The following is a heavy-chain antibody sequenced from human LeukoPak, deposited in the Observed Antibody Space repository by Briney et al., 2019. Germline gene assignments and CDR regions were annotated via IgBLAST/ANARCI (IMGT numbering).Heavy chain of an antibody. Sequence: GGSLTHPCAASGFTFDDYDMHWVRHATGNGLELVSCISWNSGSIGYADSVKGRFTISRDNAKNSLYLQMNSLRAEDTALYYCAKDINDSSGAPDYWGQGTLVTVSS. CDR3: AKDINDSSGAPDY. J-gene: IGHJ4*02. CDR1: GFTFDDYD. V-gene: IGHV3-9*01. CDR2: ISWNSGSI. D-gene: IGHD3-22*01.